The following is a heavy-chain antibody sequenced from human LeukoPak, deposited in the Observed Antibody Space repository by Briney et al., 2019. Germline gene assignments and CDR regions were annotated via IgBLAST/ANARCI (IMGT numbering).Heavy chain of an antibody. Sequence: SETLSLTCTVSGGSISGYFWSWIRQPAGKGLEWIGRIYTSGSTNYNPSLKSRVTISVDTSKNQFSLKLSSVTAADTAVYYCARAPTGPYYYDSSGYYGYWGQGTLVTVSS. J-gene: IGHJ4*02. CDR1: GGSISGYF. CDR2: IYTSGST. D-gene: IGHD3-22*01. CDR3: ARAPTGPYYYDSSGYYGY. V-gene: IGHV4-4*07.